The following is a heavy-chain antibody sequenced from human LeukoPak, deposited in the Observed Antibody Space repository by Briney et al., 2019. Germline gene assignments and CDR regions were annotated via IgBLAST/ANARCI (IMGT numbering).Heavy chain of an antibody. V-gene: IGHV3-49*04. CDR3: TGSFGELSFFAH. D-gene: IGHD3-10*01. CDR1: GFTFGDYG. J-gene: IGHJ4*02. CDR2: IRSKVYGGTT. Sequence: GGSLRLSCTASGFTFGDYGMSWVRQAPGKGLEWVGFIRSKVYGGTTEYAASVKGRFTISRDDSKSIAYLQVNSLKTEDIAVYYCTGSFGELSFFAHWGQGTLVTVSS.